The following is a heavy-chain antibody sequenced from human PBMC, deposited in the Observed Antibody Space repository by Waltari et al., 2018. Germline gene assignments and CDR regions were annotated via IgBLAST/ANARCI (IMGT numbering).Heavy chain of an antibody. Sequence: QVQLVQSGAEVMKPGASVKVSCKASGYTFTDYYMHWVRQAPGQGLEWMGWINPYSGGTSYVQKFQGRVTMTRDTAISTVDMELGSLRYDDTAVYYCAKEKLPRRNGLDVWGQGTTVTVSS. J-gene: IGHJ6*02. CDR2: INPYSGGT. V-gene: IGHV1-2*02. CDR3: AKEKLPRRNGLDV. D-gene: IGHD2-15*01. CDR1: GYTFTDYY.